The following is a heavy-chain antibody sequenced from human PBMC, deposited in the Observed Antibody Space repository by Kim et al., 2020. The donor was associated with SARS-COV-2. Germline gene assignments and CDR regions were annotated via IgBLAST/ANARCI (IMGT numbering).Heavy chain of an antibody. CDR3: AREAGGYSGYDSWYFDL. D-gene: IGHD5-12*01. V-gene: IGHV3-33*05. CDR1: GFTFSSYG. Sequence: GGSLRLSCAASGFTFSSYGMHWVRQAPGKGLEWVAVISYDGSNKYYADSVKGRFTISRDNSKNTLYLQMNSLRAEDTAVYYCAREAGGYSGYDSWYFDLWGRGTLVTVSS. J-gene: IGHJ2*01. CDR2: ISYDGSNK.